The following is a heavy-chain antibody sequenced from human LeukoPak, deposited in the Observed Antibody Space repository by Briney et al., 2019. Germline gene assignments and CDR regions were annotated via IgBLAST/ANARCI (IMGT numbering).Heavy chain of an antibody. CDR2: ISYDGGNK. CDR3: AKRAVVVAAKFGNYFDY. CDR1: GFTFSSYG. Sequence: GGSLRLSCAASGFTFSSYGMHWVRQAPGKGLEGVAVISYDGGNKYYADSVKGRFTISRDNSKNTLYLQMNSLRAEDTAVYCCAKRAVVVAAKFGNYFDYWGQGTLVTVSS. D-gene: IGHD2-15*01. V-gene: IGHV3-30*18. J-gene: IGHJ4*02.